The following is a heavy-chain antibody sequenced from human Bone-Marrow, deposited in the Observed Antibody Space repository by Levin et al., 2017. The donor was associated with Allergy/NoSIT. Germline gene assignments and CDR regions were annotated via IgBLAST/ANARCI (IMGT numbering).Heavy chain of an antibody. CDR2: IKSNTDGGNT. CDR1: GFTFSNSW. Sequence: GGSLRLSCAASGFTFSNSWMSWVRQAPGKGLEWVGRIKSNTDGGNTDYAAPVRGTFTISRDDYKNTLYLQMNSLKTEGTAVYYCTADVEHYDSSGYIDYWGQGTLVTVSS. CDR3: TADVEHYDSSGYIDY. J-gene: IGHJ4*02. D-gene: IGHD3-22*01. V-gene: IGHV3-15*01.